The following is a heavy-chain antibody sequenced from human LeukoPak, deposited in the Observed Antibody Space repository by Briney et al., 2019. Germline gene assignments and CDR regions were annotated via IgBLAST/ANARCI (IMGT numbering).Heavy chain of an antibody. Sequence: GGSLRLSCAASGFTVSSNYLSWVCQAPGKGLEWVSVLYSGGSTYYADSVKGRFTISRDNAKNSLYLQMNSLRAEDTAVYYCARVAGEGYFDYWGQGTLVTVSS. V-gene: IGHV3-66*01. J-gene: IGHJ4*02. CDR2: LYSGGST. CDR3: ARVAGEGYFDY. D-gene: IGHD7-27*01. CDR1: GFTVSSNY.